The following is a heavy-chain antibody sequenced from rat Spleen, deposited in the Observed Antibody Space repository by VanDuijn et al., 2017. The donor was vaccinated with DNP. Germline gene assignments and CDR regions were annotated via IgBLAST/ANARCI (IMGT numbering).Heavy chain of an antibody. Sequence: QVQLKESGPGLVQPSQTLSLTCTVAGSSLTIYSLHWVRQPPGKGLEWMGVIWNNGGTRYNSVLKSRLSISKDTSKSQVFLKMNSLQTEDTAMYFCARSPAGKYNGWLAYWGQGTLVTVSS. J-gene: IGHJ3*01. V-gene: IGHV2-41*01. CDR3: ARSPAGKYNGWLAY. CDR2: IWNNGGT. D-gene: IGHD1-5*01. CDR1: GSSLTIYS.